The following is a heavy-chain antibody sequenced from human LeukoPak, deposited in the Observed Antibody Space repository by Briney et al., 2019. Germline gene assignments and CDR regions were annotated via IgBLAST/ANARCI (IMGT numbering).Heavy chain of an antibody. CDR3: ARAQQQLVRGLDFDY. V-gene: IGHV4-34*01. Sequence: SETLSLTCAVYGGSFSGYYWSWIRQPPGKGLEWIGEINHSGSTNYNPSLKSRVTISVDTSKNQFSLKLSSVTAADTAVYYRARAQQQLVRGLDFDYWGQGTLVTVSS. J-gene: IGHJ4*02. CDR1: GGSFSGYY. D-gene: IGHD6-13*01. CDR2: INHSGST.